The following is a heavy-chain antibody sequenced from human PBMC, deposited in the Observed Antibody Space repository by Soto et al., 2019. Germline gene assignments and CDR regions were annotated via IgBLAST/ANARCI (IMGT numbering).Heavy chain of an antibody. CDR3: AKGNYGDYGGFDP. J-gene: IGHJ5*02. D-gene: IGHD4-17*01. CDR2: IISTGIST. Sequence: GGSLRLSCAASGFSFSTFAMTWVRQAPGKGLEWVPTIISTGISTYYADSVKGRFTISRANSKNTLYLQMNSLRAEDSAVYYCAKGNYGDYGGFDPWGQGTLVTVSS. V-gene: IGHV3-23*01. CDR1: GFSFSTFA.